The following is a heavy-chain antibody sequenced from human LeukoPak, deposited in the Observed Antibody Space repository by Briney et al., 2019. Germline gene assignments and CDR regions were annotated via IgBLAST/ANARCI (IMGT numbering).Heavy chain of an antibody. V-gene: IGHV5-51*01. CDR2: IYPGDSDT. CDR1: GYSFTSYW. J-gene: IGHJ5*02. Sequence: GESLKISCKGSGYSFTSYWIGWVRHMPGKGLEWMGIIYPGDSDTRYSPSFQGQVTISADKSISTAYLQWSSLKASDTAMYYCARRTYYYDSSDLGYNWFDPWGQGTLVTVSS. CDR3: ARRTYYYDSSDLGYNWFDP. D-gene: IGHD3-22*01.